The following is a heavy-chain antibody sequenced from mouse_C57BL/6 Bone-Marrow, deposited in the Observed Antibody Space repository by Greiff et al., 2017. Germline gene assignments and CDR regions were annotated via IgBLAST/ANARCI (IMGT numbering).Heavy chain of an antibody. V-gene: IGHV1-39*01. D-gene: IGHD2-3*01. J-gene: IGHJ4*01. CDR2: IYPNYGTT. Sequence: EVKLQESGPELVKPGASVKISCKASGYSFTDYTMNWVKPSNGKSLEWIGVIYPNYGTTSYNQKFKGKATLTVYQSSSTAYMQLNRLTSEDSAVYSGARLYDGCWYYAMDYWGQGTSVTVSS. CDR1: GYSFTDYT. CDR3: ARLYDGCWYYAMDY.